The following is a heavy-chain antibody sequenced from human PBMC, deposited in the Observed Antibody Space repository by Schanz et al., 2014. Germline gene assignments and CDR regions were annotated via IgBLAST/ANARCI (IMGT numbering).Heavy chain of an antibody. D-gene: IGHD3-22*01. J-gene: IGHJ4*02. V-gene: IGHV3-33*06. CDR3: AKDRSWDYDSSGYFDD. CDR2: ISYDGSFK. Sequence: QVQLVESGGGVVQPGRSLRLSCAASGFNFGSHGMHWVRQAPGKGLEWVAVISYDGSFKNYADSVKGRITMSRDNSKNALYLQMNSLRAEDTAVCYCAKDRSWDYDSSGYFDDWGQGTMVTVSS. CDR1: GFNFGSHG.